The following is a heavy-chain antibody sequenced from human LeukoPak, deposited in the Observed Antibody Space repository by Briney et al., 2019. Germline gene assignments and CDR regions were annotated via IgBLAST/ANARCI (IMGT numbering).Heavy chain of an antibody. CDR2: VNWNGDST. V-gene: IGHV3-20*04. Sequence: SGGSLRLSCAASGFVFDDYGMSWVRQVPGKGLEWVSTVNWNGDSTGYADSVKGRFTISRDNAKNSLYLQMNSLRAEDTALYYCAKLEYYFDSTGYFDYWGQGTLVTVSS. D-gene: IGHD3-22*01. CDR1: GFVFDDYG. CDR3: AKLEYYFDSTGYFDY. J-gene: IGHJ4*02.